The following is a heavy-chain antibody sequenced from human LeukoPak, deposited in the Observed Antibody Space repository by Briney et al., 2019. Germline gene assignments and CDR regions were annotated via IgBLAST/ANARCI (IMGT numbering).Heavy chain of an antibody. CDR1: GYTFTSYY. Sequence: ASVKVSCKASGYTFTSYYMHWVRQAPGQGLEWMGIINPSGGSTSYAQKFQGRVTSTADKSTSTAYMELSSLRSEDTAVYYCARGFGTRDGYNYGYWGQGTLVTVSS. J-gene: IGHJ4*02. CDR3: ARGFGTRDGYNYGY. D-gene: IGHD5-24*01. CDR2: INPSGGST. V-gene: IGHV1-46*01.